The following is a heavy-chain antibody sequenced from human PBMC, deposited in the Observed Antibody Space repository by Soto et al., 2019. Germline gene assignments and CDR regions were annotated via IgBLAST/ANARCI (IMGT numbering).Heavy chain of an antibody. CDR1: GFTVSSIY. CDR3: AKGSSGWYFSGRNTYSDY. V-gene: IGHV3-53*01. Sequence: PGGSLRLSCAASGFTVSSIYMSWVRQAPGKGLEWVSVIYSGANTYYTDSVKGRFTISRDNSRNTLYLQMNSLRAEDTAVYYCAKGSSGWYFSGRNTYSDYWGPGTLVTAPQ. J-gene: IGHJ4*02. CDR2: IYSGANT. D-gene: IGHD6-19*01.